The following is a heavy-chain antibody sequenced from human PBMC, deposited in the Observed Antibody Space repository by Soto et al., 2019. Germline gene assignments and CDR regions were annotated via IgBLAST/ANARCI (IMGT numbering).Heavy chain of an antibody. D-gene: IGHD6-19*01. CDR3: ASSALSGCSAYYYYYMDV. Sequence: QVQLVQSGAEVKKPGSSVKVSCKASGGTFSSYTISWVRQAPGQGPEWMGRIIPILGIANYAQKFQGRVTITADKSTSTAYMELSSLRSEDTAVYYCASSALSGCSAYYYYYMDVWGKGTTVTVSS. V-gene: IGHV1-69*02. CDR1: GGTFSSYT. J-gene: IGHJ6*03. CDR2: IIPILGIA.